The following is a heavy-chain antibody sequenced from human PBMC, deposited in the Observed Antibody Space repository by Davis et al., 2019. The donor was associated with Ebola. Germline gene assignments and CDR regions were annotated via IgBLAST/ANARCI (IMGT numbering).Heavy chain of an antibody. CDR2: ISSSSSTI. V-gene: IGHV3-48*02. CDR3: ASSGSYYYDSSGYYYPNKFDY. Sequence: PGGSLRLSCAASGFTFSSYSMNWVRQAPGKGLEWVSYISSSSSTIYYADSVKGRFTISRDNAKNSLYLQMNSLRDEDTAVYYCASSGSYYYDSSGYYYPNKFDYWGQGTLVTVSS. J-gene: IGHJ4*02. CDR1: GFTFSSYS. D-gene: IGHD3-22*01.